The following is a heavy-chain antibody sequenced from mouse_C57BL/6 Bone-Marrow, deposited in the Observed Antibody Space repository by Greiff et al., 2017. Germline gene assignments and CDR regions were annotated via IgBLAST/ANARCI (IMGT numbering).Heavy chain of an antibody. D-gene: IGHD2-1*01. CDR2: IDPSDSYT. V-gene: IGHV1-59*01. Sequence: QVQLQQPGAELVRPGTSVKLSCKASGYTFTSYWMHWVKQRPGQGLEWIGVIDPSDSYTNYNQKFKGKATLTVDTSSSTAYMQLSSLTSEDSAVYYCARVPYGNLYYWYFDVWGTGATVTVSS. CDR3: ARVPYGNLYYWYFDV. CDR1: GYTFTSYW. J-gene: IGHJ1*03.